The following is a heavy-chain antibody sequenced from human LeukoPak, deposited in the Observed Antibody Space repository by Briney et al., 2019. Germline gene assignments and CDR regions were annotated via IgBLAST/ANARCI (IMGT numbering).Heavy chain of an antibody. J-gene: IGHJ5*02. CDR3: ARDYDYVGGSYPHNCSAP. D-gene: IGHD3-16*02. V-gene: IGHV4-59*01. CDR1: GGSISSYY. Sequence: SETLSLTCTVSGGSISSYYWSWIRQPPGKGLEWIGYIYYSGSTNYNPSLKSRVTISVDTSKNQFSLKLSSVTAADTAVYYCARDYDYVGGSYPHNCSAPGGKEPLFTVP. CDR2: IYYSGST.